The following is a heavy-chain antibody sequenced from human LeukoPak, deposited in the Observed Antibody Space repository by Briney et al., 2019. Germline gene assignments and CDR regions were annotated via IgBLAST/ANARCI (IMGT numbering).Heavy chain of an antibody. V-gene: IGHV1-69*05. CDR2: IIPIFGTA. CDR1: GGTFSSYA. Sequence: GASVKVSCKASGGTFSSYAISWVRQAPGQGLEWMGGIIPIFGTANYAQKFQGRVTITTDESTSTAYMELSSLRSEDTAVYYCARERVQYYYYYMDVWGKGTTVTVSS. J-gene: IGHJ6*03. CDR3: ARERVQYYYYYMDV.